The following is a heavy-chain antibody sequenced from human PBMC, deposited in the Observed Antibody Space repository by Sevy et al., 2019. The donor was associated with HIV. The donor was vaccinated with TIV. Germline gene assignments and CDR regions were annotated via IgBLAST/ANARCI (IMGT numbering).Heavy chain of an antibody. CDR3: AGEYIAVAGIGYYFDY. D-gene: IGHD6-19*01. J-gene: IGHJ4*02. CDR2: IWYDGSNK. Sequence: GGSLRLSCAASGFTYNGYGMPWVRQAPGKGLEWVAVIWYDGSNKEYADSVKGRFTISRDNSKNTLYLQMNNLRDEETAVYYCAGEYIAVAGIGYYFDYWGQGTLVTVSS. CDR1: GFTYNGYG. V-gene: IGHV3-33*01.